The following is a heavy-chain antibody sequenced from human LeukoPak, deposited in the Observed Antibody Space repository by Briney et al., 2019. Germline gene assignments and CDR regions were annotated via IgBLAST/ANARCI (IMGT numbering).Heavy chain of an antibody. J-gene: IGHJ5*02. D-gene: IGHD2-21*02. CDR3: ARGGGGYFRYCGGDCYSNWFDP. CDR2: IYYSGST. V-gene: IGHV4-31*03. CDR1: GGSISSGGYY. Sequence: KPSETLSLTCTVSGGSISSGGYYWSWIRQHPGKGLEWIGYIYYSGSTYYNPSLKSRVTISVDTSKNQFSLKLSSVTAADTAVYYCARGGGGYFRYCGGDCYSNWFDPWGQGTLVTVSS.